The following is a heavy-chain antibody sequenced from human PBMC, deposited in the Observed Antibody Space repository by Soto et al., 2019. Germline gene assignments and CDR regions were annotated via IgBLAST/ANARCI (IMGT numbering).Heavy chain of an antibody. Sequence: SETLSLTCAVYGGSFSGYYWSWIRQPPGKGLEWIGEINHSGSTNYNPSLKSRVTISVGTSKNQFSLKLSSVTAADTAVYYCARSPEENMTLPDYWGQGTLVTVSS. CDR3: ARSPEENMTLPDY. CDR1: GGSFSGYY. D-gene: IGHD2-21*02. CDR2: INHSGST. J-gene: IGHJ4*02. V-gene: IGHV4-34*01.